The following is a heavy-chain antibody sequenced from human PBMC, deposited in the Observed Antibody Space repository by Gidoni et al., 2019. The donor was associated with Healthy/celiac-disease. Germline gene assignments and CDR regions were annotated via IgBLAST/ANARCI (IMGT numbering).Heavy chain of an antibody. Sequence: DVQLVESGGGLVQPGGSLRLSCAASGFTFSSYWMSWVRQAPGKGLEWVANIKQDGSEKYYVDSVKGRFTISRDNAKNSLYLQMNSLRAEDTAVYYCARDWDVITFGGVIPGGFDIWGQGTMVTVSS. CDR1: GFTFSSYW. J-gene: IGHJ3*02. V-gene: IGHV3-7*01. CDR2: IKQDGSEK. D-gene: IGHD3-16*02. CDR3: ARDWDVITFGGVIPGGFDI.